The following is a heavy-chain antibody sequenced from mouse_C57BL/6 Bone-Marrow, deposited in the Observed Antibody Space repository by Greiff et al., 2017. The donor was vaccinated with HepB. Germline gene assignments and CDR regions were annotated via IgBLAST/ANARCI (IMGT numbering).Heavy chain of an antibody. CDR2: IYPGNSDT. CDR3: TREDWGYYYAMDY. CDR1: GYTFTSYW. D-gene: IGHD4-1*01. V-gene: IGHV1-5*01. J-gene: IGHJ4*01. Sequence: VQLQQSGTVLARPGASVKMSCKTSGYTFTSYWMHWVKQRPGQGLEWIGAIYPGNSDTSYNQKFKGKANLTAVTSASTAYMELSSLTNEDSAVYYCTREDWGYYYAMDYWGQGTSVTVSS.